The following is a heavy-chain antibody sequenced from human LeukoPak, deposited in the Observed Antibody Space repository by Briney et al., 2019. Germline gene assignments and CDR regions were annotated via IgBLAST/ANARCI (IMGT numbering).Heavy chain of an antibody. D-gene: IGHD1-14*01. CDR1: GYTFTSYD. CDR2: MNPNSGNT. Sequence: ASVKVSCKASGYTFTSYDINWVRQATGQGLEWMGWMNPNSGNTGYAQKFQGRVTITRNTSISTAYMELSSLRSEDTAVYYCARVGPPPNWFGPWGQGTLVTVSS. V-gene: IGHV1-8*03. J-gene: IGHJ5*02. CDR3: ARVGPPPNWFGP.